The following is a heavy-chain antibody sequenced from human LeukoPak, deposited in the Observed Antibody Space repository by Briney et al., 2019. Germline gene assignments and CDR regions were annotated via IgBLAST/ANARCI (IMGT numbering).Heavy chain of an antibody. CDR2: ISWNSGSI. CDR3: AKSPSSSWYYFDY. D-gene: IGHD6-13*01. V-gene: IGHV3-9*01. J-gene: IGHJ4*02. CDR1: GFTFDDYA. Sequence: GGSLRLSCVASGFTFDDYAMHWVRQAPGKGLEWVSGISWNSGSIGYADSVKGRFTISRDNAKNSLYLQMNSLRAEDTALYYCAKSPSSSWYYFDYWGQGTLVTVSS.